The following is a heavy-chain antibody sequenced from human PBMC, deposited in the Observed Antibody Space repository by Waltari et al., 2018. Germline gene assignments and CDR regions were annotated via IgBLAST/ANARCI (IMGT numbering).Heavy chain of an antibody. Sequence: EVQLVESGGGLVKPGGSLRLSCAASGFTFSSYRMNWVRQAPGKGVEWVSSISSSSSYIYYADSVKGRFTISRDNAKNSLYLQMNSLRAEDTAVYYCARDLGSSWFFDYWGQGTLVTVSS. D-gene: IGHD6-13*01. CDR3: ARDLGSSWFFDY. J-gene: IGHJ4*02. CDR1: GFTFSSYR. V-gene: IGHV3-21*01. CDR2: ISSSSSYI.